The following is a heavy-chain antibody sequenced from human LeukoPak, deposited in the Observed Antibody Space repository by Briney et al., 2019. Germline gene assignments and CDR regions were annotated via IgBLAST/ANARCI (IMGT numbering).Heavy chain of an antibody. Sequence: GGSLRLSCAASGFTFSDYYMSWIRQAPGKGLEWVSYISSSGSTIYYADSVKGRFTISRYNAKNSLYLQMNSLRAEDTAVYYCARGPGIVVVVAGPGAFDIWGQGTMVTVSS. V-gene: IGHV3-11*04. CDR3: ARGPGIVVVVAGPGAFDI. J-gene: IGHJ3*02. CDR1: GFTFSDYY. CDR2: ISSSGSTI. D-gene: IGHD2-15*01.